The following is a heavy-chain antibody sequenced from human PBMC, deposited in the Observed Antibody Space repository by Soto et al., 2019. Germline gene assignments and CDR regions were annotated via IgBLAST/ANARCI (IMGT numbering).Heavy chain of an antibody. CDR2: ISSSSSYI. CDR3: AMGPLYSGDILTGYYILSRDNWFDP. CDR1: GFTFSSYS. Sequence: GGSLRLSCAASGFTFSSYSMNWVRQAPGKGLEWVSSISSSSSYIYYADSVKGRFTISRDNAKNSLYLQMNSLRAEDTAVYYCAMGPLYSGDILTGYYILSRDNWFDPWGQGTLVTVSS. D-gene: IGHD3-9*01. J-gene: IGHJ5*02. V-gene: IGHV3-21*01.